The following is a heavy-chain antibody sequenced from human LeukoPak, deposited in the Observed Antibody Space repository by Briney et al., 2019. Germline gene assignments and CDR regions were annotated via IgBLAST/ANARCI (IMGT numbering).Heavy chain of an antibody. V-gene: IGHV1-8*03. CDR1: GYTFTSHD. CDR2: MNPNSGNT. J-gene: IGHJ4*02. D-gene: IGHD3-3*01. CDR3: ARSGLGNRKRSGYYEGVYYFDY. Sequence: ASVKVSCKASGYTFTSHDINWVRQATGQGLEWMGWMNPNSGNTGYAQKFQGRVTITRNTSISTAYMELSSLRSEDTAVYYCARSGLGNRKRSGYYEGVYYFDYWGQGTLVTVSS.